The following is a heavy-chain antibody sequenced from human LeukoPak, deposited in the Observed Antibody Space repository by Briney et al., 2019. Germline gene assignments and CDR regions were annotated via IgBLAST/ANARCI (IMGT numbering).Heavy chain of an antibody. D-gene: IGHD1-26*01. J-gene: IGHJ4*02. Sequence: PGGSLRLSCSASGFTFSSYAMHWVRQAPGKGLEYVSGINDNGGRTHYGDSLKGRFTISRDNSKDTLYLQMSTLRAEDTAVYYCVKDLSGRYTFDYWGQGTLVTVS. CDR3: VKDLSGRYTFDY. V-gene: IGHV3-64D*09. CDR1: GFTFSSYA. CDR2: INDNGGRT.